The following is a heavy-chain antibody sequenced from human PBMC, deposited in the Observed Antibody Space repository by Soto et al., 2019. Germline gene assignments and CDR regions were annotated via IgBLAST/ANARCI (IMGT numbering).Heavy chain of an antibody. J-gene: IGHJ4*02. Sequence: QAQLVQSGAEVKKPGASVKVSCKTSEYTFTSYDISWVRQAAGQGLEWLGWMNPHTGKTTFAQRFQGRITMTRDTSIDKAYMELSSLTSEDTAIYYCARESYCTGGSCYFDYWGQGTLVTVSS. D-gene: IGHD2-15*01. CDR2: MNPHTGKT. CDR3: ARESYCTGGSCYFDY. CDR1: EYTFTSYD. V-gene: IGHV1-8*01.